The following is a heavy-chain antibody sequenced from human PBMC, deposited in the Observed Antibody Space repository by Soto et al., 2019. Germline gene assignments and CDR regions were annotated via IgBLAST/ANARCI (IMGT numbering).Heavy chain of an antibody. J-gene: IGHJ6*02. V-gene: IGHV1-69*13. CDR3: ARVYCSSTSCPMWDYYYGMDV. CDR2: IIPIFGTA. CDR1: GGTFSSYA. D-gene: IGHD2-2*01. Sequence: SVKVSCKASGGTFSSYAISWVRQAPGQGLEWMGGIIPIFGTANYAQKFQGRVTITADESTSTAYMELSSLRSEDTAVYYCARVYCSSTSCPMWDYYYGMDVWGQGTTVTVSS.